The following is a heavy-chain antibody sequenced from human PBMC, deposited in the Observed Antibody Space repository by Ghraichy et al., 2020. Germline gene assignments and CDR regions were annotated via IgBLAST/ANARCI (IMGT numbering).Heavy chain of an antibody. CDR1: GGSFSGYY. CDR3: ARVPLNHAHYSYGMDV. J-gene: IGHJ6*02. V-gene: IGHV4-34*01. CDR2: INHSGST. Sequence: SETLSLTCAVYGGSFSGYYWSWIRQPPGKGLEWIGEINHSGSTNYNPSLKSRVTISVDTSKNQFSLKLSSVTAADTAVYYCARVPLNHAHYSYGMDVWGQGTTVTVSS.